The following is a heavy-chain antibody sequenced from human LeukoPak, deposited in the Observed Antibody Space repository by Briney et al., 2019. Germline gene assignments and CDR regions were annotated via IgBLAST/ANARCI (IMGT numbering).Heavy chain of an antibody. CDR3: ARGRYDWNDVGYFDY. CDR1: GFTFSTFA. D-gene: IGHD1-1*01. J-gene: IGHJ4*02. V-gene: IGHV3-23*01. CDR2: IFGNGRTT. Sequence: GGSLRLSCAASGFTFSTFAMSWVRQAPGKGLEWVSAIFGNGRTTYYAVSVKGRFTISRDNSKNTLYLQMNSLRAEDTAVYYCARGRYDWNDVGYFDYWGQGTLVSVSS.